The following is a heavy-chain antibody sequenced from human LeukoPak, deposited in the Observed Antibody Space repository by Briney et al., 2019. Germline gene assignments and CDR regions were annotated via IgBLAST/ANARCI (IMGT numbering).Heavy chain of an antibody. D-gene: IGHD3-16*02. Sequence: GGSLRLSCAASGFTFSSYWMHWVRQAPGKGLVWVSRINSDGSSTSYADSVKGRFTISRGNAKNTLYLQMNSLRAEDTAVYYCARSGAYDYVWGSYRSEAAFVDIWGQGTMVTVSS. CDR2: INSDGSST. J-gene: IGHJ3*02. V-gene: IGHV3-74*01. CDR3: ARSGAYDYVWGSYRSEAAFVDI. CDR1: GFTFSSYW.